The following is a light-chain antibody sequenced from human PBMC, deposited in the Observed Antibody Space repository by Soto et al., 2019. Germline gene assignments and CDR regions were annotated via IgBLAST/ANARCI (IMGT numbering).Light chain of an antibody. Sequence: EIVLTQSPATLSLSPGDRATLACRASQSVRTFLAWYQQKPGQAPRLLIYDASSRATGIPDRFSGGGSGTDFTLTISRLEPEDFAVYYCQQFSSYPLTVGGGTKVDIK. CDR1: QSVRTF. J-gene: IGKJ4*02. CDR3: QQFSSYPLT. CDR2: DAS. V-gene: IGKV3-11*01.